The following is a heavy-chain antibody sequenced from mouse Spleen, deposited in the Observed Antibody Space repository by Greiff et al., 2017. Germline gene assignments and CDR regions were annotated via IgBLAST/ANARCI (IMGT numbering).Heavy chain of an antibody. J-gene: IGHJ2*01. CDR3: TRGRANPFPGFDY. CDR2: IDPETGGT. Sequence: VQLQQSGAELVRPGASVTLSCKASGYTFTDYEMHWVKQTPVHGLEWIGAIDPETGGTAYNQKFKGKAILTADKSSSTAYMELRSLTSEDSAVYYCTRGRANPFPGFDYWGQGTTLTVSS. CDR1: GYTFTDYE. D-gene: IGHD3-3*01. V-gene: IGHV1-15*01.